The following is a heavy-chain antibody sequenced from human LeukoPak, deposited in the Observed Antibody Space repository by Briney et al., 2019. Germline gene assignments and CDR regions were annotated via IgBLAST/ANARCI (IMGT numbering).Heavy chain of an antibody. D-gene: IGHD5-12*01. J-gene: IGHJ4*02. V-gene: IGHV1-2*02. CDR2: INPNSGGT. CDR3: ARTERGYSGSAFDY. Sequence: ASVKVSCKASGYTFTGYYMHWVRQAPRQGLEWMGWINPNSGGTNYAQKFQGRVTMTRDTSISTAYMELNRLRSDDTAVYYCARTERGYSGSAFDYWGQGTLVTVSS. CDR1: GYTFTGYY.